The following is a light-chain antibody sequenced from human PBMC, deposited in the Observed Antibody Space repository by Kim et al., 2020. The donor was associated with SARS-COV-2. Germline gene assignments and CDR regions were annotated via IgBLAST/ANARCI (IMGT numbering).Light chain of an antibody. V-gene: IGKV3-11*01. Sequence: LSPGESATHSCRASQSVSRYLAWYQQKPGQAPRLLIYDASNRATGIPARFSGSGSGTDFTLTISSLEPEDFAVYYCQQRSNWPGTFGQGTKVDIK. CDR3: QQRSNWPGT. CDR1: QSVSRY. J-gene: IGKJ1*01. CDR2: DAS.